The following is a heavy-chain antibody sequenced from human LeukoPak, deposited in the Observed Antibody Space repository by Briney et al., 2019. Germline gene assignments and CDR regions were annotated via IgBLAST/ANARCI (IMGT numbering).Heavy chain of an antibody. CDR3: ARGLFGDRYSSSWYRY. Sequence: ASVKVSCKASGYTFTGYYMHWVRQAPGQGLEWMGWMNPNSGNTGYAQKFQGRVTITRNTSISTAYMELSSLRSEDTAVYYRARGLFGDRYSSSWYRYWGQGTLVTVSS. D-gene: IGHD6-13*01. CDR2: MNPNSGNT. J-gene: IGHJ4*02. V-gene: IGHV1-8*03. CDR1: GYTFTGYY.